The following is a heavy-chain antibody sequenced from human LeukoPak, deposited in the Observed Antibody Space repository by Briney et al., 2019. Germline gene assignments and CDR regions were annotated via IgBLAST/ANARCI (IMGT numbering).Heavy chain of an antibody. V-gene: IGHV4-34*01. CDR2: INHSGST. J-gene: IGHJ5*02. CDR1: GGSFSGYY. Sequence: SETLSLTCAVYGGSFSGYYWSWIRQPPGKGLEWIGEINHSGSTNYNPSLKSRVTISVDTSKNQFSLKLSSVTAADTAVYHCARPPFGPWGQGTLVTVSS. CDR3: ARPPFGP.